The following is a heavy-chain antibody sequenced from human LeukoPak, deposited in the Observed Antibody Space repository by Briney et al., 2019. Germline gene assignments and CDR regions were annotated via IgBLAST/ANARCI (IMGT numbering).Heavy chain of an antibody. Sequence: GSLRLSCAASGFTFSSYAMSWVRQAPGKGLEWVSAISSGGGSTYYADSVKGRFTISRDNAKNTLYLQMNSLRADDTAVYFCARSVDYWGQGTLVTVSS. CDR1: GFTFSSYA. CDR2: ISSGGGST. J-gene: IGHJ4*02. CDR3: ARSVDY. V-gene: IGHV3-23*01.